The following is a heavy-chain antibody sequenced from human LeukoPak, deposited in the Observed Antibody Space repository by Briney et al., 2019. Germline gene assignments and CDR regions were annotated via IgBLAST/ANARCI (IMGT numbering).Heavy chain of an antibody. CDR3: ASRRRNLNWFDP. CDR1: GGSISISNYY. CDR2: IYYSGFT. J-gene: IGHJ5*02. Sequence: SETLSLTCTVSGGSISISNYYWGWVRQPPGKGLEWIASIYYSGFTYYNPSLKSRVTISVDTSKNQCSLKLSSVTAADTAIYYCASRRRNLNWFDPWGQGTLVTVSS. V-gene: IGHV4-39*01.